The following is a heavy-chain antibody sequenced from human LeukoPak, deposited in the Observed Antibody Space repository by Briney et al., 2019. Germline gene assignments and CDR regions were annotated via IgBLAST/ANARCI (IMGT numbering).Heavy chain of an antibody. J-gene: IGHJ5*01. CDR1: GFTFSSYG. D-gene: IGHD3-10*01. V-gene: IGHV3-23*01. CDR3: AKDNYGSGIKWFDP. CDR2: VSGSGGNT. Sequence: PGGSLRLSCAASGFTFSSYGMSWVRQAPGKGLEWVSTVSGSGGNTYYADSVKGRFTISRANSKNTVYLQINSLRADDTAVYYCAKDNYGSGIKWFDPWGQGTLVTVSP.